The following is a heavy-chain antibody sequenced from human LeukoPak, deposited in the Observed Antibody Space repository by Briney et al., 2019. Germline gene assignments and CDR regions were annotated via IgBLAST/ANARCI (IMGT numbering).Heavy chain of an antibody. CDR3: ARTHSSSWYAYYYDSSGHFDY. V-gene: IGHV1-18*04. Sequence: ASVKVSCKASGYTFTSYYMHWVRQAPGQGLEWMGWISAYNGNTNYAQKLQGRVTMTTDTSTSTAYMELRSLRSDDTAVYYCARTHSSSWYAYYYDSSGHFDYWGQGTLVTVSS. CDR2: ISAYNGNT. D-gene: IGHD3-22*01. CDR1: GYTFTSYY. J-gene: IGHJ4*02.